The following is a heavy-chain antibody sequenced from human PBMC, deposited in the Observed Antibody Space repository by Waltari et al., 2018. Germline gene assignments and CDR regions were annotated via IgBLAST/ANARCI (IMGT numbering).Heavy chain of an antibody. J-gene: IGHJ4*02. CDR3: ARWDYYDSSGCYHY. Sequence: QVQLVQSGAEVKKPGASVKVSCKASGYAFTSYDINWVRQATGQGREWRGWRNPNSGNTGYAQKFQGRVTMNRNTSISTAYMELSSLRSEDTAVYYCARWDYYDSSGCYHYWGQGTLVTVSS. CDR2: RNPNSGNT. V-gene: IGHV1-8*01. CDR1: GYAFTSYD. D-gene: IGHD3-22*01.